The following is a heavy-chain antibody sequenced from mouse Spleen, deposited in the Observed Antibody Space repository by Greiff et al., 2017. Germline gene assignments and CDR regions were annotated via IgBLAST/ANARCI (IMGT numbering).Heavy chain of an antibody. CDR3: ARRGDAMDY. V-gene: IGHV5-17*02. J-gene: IGHJ4*01. Sequence: EVQGVESGGGLVQPGGSRKLSCAASGFTFSSFGMHWVRQAPEKGLEWVAYISSGSSTIYYADTVKGRFTISRDNAKNTLFLQMTSLRSEDTAMYYCARRGDAMDYWGQGTSVTVSS. CDR1: GFTFSSFG. CDR2: ISSGSSTI.